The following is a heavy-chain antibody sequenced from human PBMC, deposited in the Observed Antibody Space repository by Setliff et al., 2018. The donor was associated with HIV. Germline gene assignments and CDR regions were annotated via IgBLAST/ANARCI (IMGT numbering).Heavy chain of an antibody. CDR2: LASYNDDA. V-gene: IGHV1-18*01. D-gene: IGHD6-13*01. J-gene: IGHJ4*02. CDR1: GYTFTNYG. Sequence: ASVKVSCKASGYTFTNYGITWVRQAPGHGLEWMGWLASYNDDANYAQNLQGRVTMTTDKSTSTAYMELRSLRSDDTAMYYCARDTDIYSTSLSYFDYWGQGTLVTVSS. CDR3: ARDTDIYSTSLSYFDY.